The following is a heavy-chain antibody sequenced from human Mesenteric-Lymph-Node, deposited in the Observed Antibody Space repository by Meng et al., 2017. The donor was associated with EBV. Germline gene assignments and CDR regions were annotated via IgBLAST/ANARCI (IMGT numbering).Heavy chain of an antibody. CDR2: VYYSGTT. Sequence: QGQLQESGPGLVKPSETLSLTCAVSGAAVISGSRYWSWIRQPPGKGLEWIGYVYYSGTTDYNPSLKSRVAISVDTSKNQVSLKKYSVTAADTATYSDARATTWGGGEDYWGQGTLVTVSS. CDR1: GAAVISGSRY. J-gene: IGHJ4*02. V-gene: IGHV4-61*01. CDR3: ARATTWGGGEDY. D-gene: IGHD3-16*01.